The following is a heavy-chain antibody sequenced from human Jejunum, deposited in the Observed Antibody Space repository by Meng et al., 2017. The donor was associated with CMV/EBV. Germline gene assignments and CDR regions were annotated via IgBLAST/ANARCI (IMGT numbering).Heavy chain of an antibody. CDR3: AREAGRGHSASDWFDP. V-gene: IGHV3-21*01. Sequence: SGFNFSAYTINWVRQAPGKGLEWVSSISSNGYCIYYADSLKGRFTISRDNTQNSLYLQMNSLRAEDTAVYYCAREAGRGHSASDWFDPWGQGTLVTVSS. CDR1: GFNFSAYT. J-gene: IGHJ5*02. D-gene: IGHD4-23*01. CDR2: ISSNGYCI.